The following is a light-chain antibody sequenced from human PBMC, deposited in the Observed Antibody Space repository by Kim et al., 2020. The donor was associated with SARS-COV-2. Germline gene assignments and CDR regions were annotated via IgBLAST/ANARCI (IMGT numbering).Light chain of an antibody. Sequence: QLVLTQSPSASASLGASVKLTCTLSSGHSSYAIAWHQQQPEKGPRYLMKLNSDGSHNKGDGIPDRFSGSSSGAERYFTISSLQSEDEADYYCQTWGTGTWVFGGGTQLTV. CDR1: SGHSSYA. CDR2: LNSDGSH. CDR3: QTWGTGTWV. V-gene: IGLV4-69*01. J-gene: IGLJ3*02.